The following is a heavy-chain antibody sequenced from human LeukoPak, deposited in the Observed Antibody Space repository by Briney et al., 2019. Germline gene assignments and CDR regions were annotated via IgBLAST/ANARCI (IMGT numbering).Heavy chain of an antibody. CDR1: GFTFSNCA. J-gene: IGHJ4*02. CDR2: I. Sequence: GGSLRLSCAASGFTFSNCALSWVRQAPGKGLEWVSAIKGRFTISRDNSKNTLYLQMNSLRAEDTAVYYCAKGGIANHDYWGQGTLVTVSS. D-gene: IGHD1-14*01. V-gene: IGHV3-23*01. CDR3: AKGGIANHDY.